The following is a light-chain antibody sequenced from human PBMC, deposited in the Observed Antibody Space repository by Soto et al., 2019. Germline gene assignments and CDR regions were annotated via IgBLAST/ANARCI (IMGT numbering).Light chain of an antibody. CDR1: NIGSKN. CDR2: RDS. Sequence: SYELTQPLSVSVALGQTARITCGGNNIGSKNVHWYQQKPGQAPVLVIYRDSNRPSGIPERFSGSNSGNTATLTNSRAQAGDEADYYCQVWDSSTERVFGGGTKLPVL. CDR3: QVWDSSTERV. V-gene: IGLV3-9*01. J-gene: IGLJ3*02.